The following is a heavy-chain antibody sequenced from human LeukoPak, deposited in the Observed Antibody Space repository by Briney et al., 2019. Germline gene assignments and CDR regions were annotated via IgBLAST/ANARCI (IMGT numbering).Heavy chain of an antibody. Sequence: GSLRLSCAASGFTFSSYEMNWVRQAPGKGLVWVSRIKSDGSSTTYADSVKGRFTISRDNAKNTLYLQMNSLRAEDTAVYYCARGLYDYVWGSYRYDYFDHWGQGTLVTVSS. D-gene: IGHD3-16*02. CDR2: IKSDGSST. J-gene: IGHJ4*02. V-gene: IGHV3-74*01. CDR3: ARGLYDYVWGSYRYDYFDH. CDR1: GFTFSSYE.